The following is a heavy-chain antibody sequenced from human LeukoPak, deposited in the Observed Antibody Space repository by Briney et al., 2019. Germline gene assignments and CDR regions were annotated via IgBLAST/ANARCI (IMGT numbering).Heavy chain of an antibody. CDR2: MNSNSGNT. CDR1: VYTFTSYD. CDR3: ARAYTTGTTENWFDP. V-gene: IGHV1-8*01. D-gene: IGHD1-1*01. Sequence: ASVQVSCQASVYTFTSYDINWVRQPTGQGVEWMGWMNSNSGNTGYAQKFQGRVTMTRNTSIRTAYMELSSLRSEDTAVYYCARAYTTGTTENWFDPWGQGTLVTVSS. J-gene: IGHJ5*02.